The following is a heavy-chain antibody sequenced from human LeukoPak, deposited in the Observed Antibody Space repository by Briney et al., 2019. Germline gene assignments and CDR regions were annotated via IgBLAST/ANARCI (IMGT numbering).Heavy chain of an antibody. J-gene: IGHJ4*02. CDR2: IYTSGST. V-gene: IGHV4-4*07. Sequence: SETLSLTCTVSGGSISSYYWSWIRQPAGKGLEWIGRIYTSGSTNYSPSLKSRVTMSLDTSKNQFSLKLSSVTAADTAVYYCARVRVIVGATFLDYWGQGTLVTVSS. CDR3: ARVRVIVGATFLDY. D-gene: IGHD1-26*01. CDR1: GGSISSYY.